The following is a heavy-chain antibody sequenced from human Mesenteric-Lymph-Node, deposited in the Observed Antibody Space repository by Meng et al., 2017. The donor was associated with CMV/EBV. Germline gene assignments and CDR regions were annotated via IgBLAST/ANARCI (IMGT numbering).Heavy chain of an antibody. D-gene: IGHD2-2*01. CDR3: ARERGRYCSSTSCSYNWFDP. V-gene: IGHV4-34*01. CDR2: INHSGST. J-gene: IGHJ5*02. CDR1: GGSFSGYY. Sequence: SETLSLTCAVYGGSFSGYYWSWIRQPPGKGLEWIGEINHSGSTNYNPSLKSRVTISVDTSKNQFSLKLSSVTAADTAVYYCARERGRYCSSTSCSYNWFDPWGQGTLVTVSS.